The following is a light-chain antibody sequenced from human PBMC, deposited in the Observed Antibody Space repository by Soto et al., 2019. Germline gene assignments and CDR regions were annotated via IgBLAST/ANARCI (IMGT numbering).Light chain of an antibody. CDR3: LAWDNRSYV. CDR2: QDN. V-gene: IGLV3-1*01. CDR1: KLGEKY. J-gene: IGLJ1*01. Sequence: SSELTQPPSVPVTPGQTASIICSGDKLGEKYVSWYQQKPGQSPVVVIHQDNKRPSGIPERFSGSNSGSTATLTISGTQPMDEADYYCLAWDNRSYVFGTGTKVTVL.